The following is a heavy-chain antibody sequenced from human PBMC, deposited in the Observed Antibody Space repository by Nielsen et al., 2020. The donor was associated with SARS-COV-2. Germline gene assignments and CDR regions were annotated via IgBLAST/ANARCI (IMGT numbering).Heavy chain of an antibody. Sequence: ASVKVSCKASGYTFTSYAMNWVRQAPGQGLEWMGWINTNTGNPTYAQGFTERFVFSLDTSVSTAYLQISSLKAEDTAVYYCARGWIVVVPAASARGDAFDIWGQGTMVTVSS. CDR3: ARGWIVVVPAASARGDAFDI. D-gene: IGHD2-2*01. V-gene: IGHV7-4-1*02. CDR1: GYTFTSYA. CDR2: INTNTGNP. J-gene: IGHJ3*02.